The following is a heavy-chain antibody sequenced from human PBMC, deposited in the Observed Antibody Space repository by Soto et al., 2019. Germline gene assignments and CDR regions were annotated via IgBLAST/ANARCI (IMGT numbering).Heavy chain of an antibody. CDR3: ARGRKIRYSRSWYEFVYFDY. CDR1: GYTFTSYD. J-gene: IGHJ4*02. Sequence: ASVKVSCKACGYTFTSYDRNSVRQATGQGLEWMGWMNPNSGNTGYAQKFQGRVTMTRNTSISTAYMELSSLRSEDTAVYYCARGRKIRYSRSWYEFVYFDYWGQGTLVPVSS. V-gene: IGHV1-8*01. D-gene: IGHD6-13*01. CDR2: MNPNSGNT.